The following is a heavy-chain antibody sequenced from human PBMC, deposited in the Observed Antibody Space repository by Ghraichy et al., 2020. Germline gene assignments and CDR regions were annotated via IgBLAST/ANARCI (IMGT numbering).Heavy chain of an antibody. CDR2: IYDSGST. Sequence: SETLSLTCTVSGGSITSSYYWHWIRQYPGKGLEWIGYIYDSGSTYYNPSLKSRVIISLDTSKTQFSLHLSSVTAADTAVYYCARDLGFQSRHCSNGLCYTRSGAVDVWGQGTLVTVSS. CDR1: GGSITSSYY. CDR3: ARDLGFQSRHCSNGLCYTRSGAVDV. D-gene: IGHD2-8*01. J-gene: IGHJ5*02. V-gene: IGHV4-31*03.